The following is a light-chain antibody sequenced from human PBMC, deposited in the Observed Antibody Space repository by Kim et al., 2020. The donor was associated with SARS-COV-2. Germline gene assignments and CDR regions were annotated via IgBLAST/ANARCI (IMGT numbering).Light chain of an antibody. CDR1: QSVSSSY. Sequence: EILLTQSPGTLSLSPGERATLSCRTSQSVSSSYLAWYHQKPGQAPRLLIYGASSRATGIPDRFSGSGSGTNFTLTISRLEPEDFAVYFWQQYGSSFGQGTKLEI. V-gene: IGKV3-20*01. J-gene: IGKJ2*01. CDR3: QQYGSS. CDR2: GAS.